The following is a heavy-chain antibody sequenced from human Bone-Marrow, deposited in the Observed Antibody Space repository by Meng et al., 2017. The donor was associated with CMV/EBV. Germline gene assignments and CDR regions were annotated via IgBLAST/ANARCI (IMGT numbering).Heavy chain of an antibody. V-gene: IGHV4-34*01. CDR3: ARVVIISVNAFDI. CDR2: INHSGST. D-gene: IGHD3-3*01. Sequence: SETLSLTCAVYGGSFSGYYWSWIRQPPGKGLEWIGEINHSGSTYYNPSLKSRVTISVDTSKNQFSLKLSSVTAADTAVYYCARVVIISVNAFDIWGQGTMVTVSS. CDR1: GGSFSGYY. J-gene: IGHJ3*02.